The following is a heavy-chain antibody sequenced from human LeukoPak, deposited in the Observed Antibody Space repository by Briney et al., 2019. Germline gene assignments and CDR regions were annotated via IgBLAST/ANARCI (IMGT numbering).Heavy chain of an antibody. CDR2: INPNSGGT. J-gene: IGHJ4*02. CDR3: ARAKKSGYSGFGY. CDR1: GYTFTGYY. D-gene: IGHD5-12*01. Sequence: GASVKVSCKASGYTFTGYYMHWVRQAPGQGLEWMGWINPNSGGTNYAQKFQGRVTMTRDTSISTAYMELSRLRSDDTAVYYCARAKKSGYSGFGYWGQGTLVTVSS. V-gene: IGHV1-2*02.